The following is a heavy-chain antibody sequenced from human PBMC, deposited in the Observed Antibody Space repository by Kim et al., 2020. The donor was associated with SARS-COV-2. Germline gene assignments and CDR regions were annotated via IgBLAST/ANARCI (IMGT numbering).Heavy chain of an antibody. CDR2: IYYNGST. J-gene: IGHJ6*02. V-gene: IGHV4-59*01. D-gene: IGHD3-22*01. CDR3: ARVYYYDSSGYPHYYGMDV. CDR1: GGSISSYY. Sequence: SETLSLTCTVSGGSISSYYWSWIRQPPGKGLEWIGYIYYNGSTNYNPSLKSRVTISVDTSKNQFSLKLSSVTAADTAVYYCARVYYYDSSGYPHYYGMDVWGQGTTVTVSS.